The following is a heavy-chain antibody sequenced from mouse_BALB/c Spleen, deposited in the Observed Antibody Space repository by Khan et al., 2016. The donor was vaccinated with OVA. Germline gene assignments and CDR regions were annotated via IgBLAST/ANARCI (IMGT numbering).Heavy chain of an antibody. CDR3: ARDRGPDYFDY. V-gene: IGHV2-9*02. Sequence: VKLEESGPGLVAPSQSLSITCTVSGFSLTSHGVHWVRQPPGKGLEWLGVIWAGGSTNYNSALMSRLSISKDSSKSQVFLKVNSLQTDDTAIYYCARDRGPDYFDYWGQGTTLIVSS. CDR1: GFSLTSHG. D-gene: IGHD3-3*01. J-gene: IGHJ2*01. CDR2: IWAGGST.